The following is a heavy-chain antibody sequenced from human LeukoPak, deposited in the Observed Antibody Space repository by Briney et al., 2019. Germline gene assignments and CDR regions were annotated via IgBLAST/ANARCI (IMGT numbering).Heavy chain of an antibody. V-gene: IGHV4-4*02. CDR2: IYHTGST. D-gene: IGHD2-15*01. J-gene: IGHJ3*02. CDR3: ARRGFVVPASIGAFDI. CDR1: GGSISSSNW. Sequence: SETLSLTCAVSGGSISSSNWWSWVRQPPGKGLEWIGEIYHTGSTNYNPSLKSRVTISVAKSQNLFSLKLSSVTAADTAVYYCARRGFVVPASIGAFDIWGQGTMVTVSS.